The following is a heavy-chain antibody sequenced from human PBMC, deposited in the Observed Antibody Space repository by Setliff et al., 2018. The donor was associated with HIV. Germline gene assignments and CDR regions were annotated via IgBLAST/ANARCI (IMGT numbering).Heavy chain of an antibody. D-gene: IGHD2-15*01. CDR1: GDKFGSFD. V-gene: IGHV1-8*01. Sequence: ASVKVSCKTSGDKFGSFDINWVRQASGQGLEWVGWVYASTGHTAYARKFEGRVTMTWDPSTGIGYMELNSLRADDTAVYYCARGIDTLVKMGIYYHYMDVWGKGTTVTVSS. CDR2: VYASTGHT. CDR3: ARGIDTLVKMGIYYHYMDV. J-gene: IGHJ6*03.